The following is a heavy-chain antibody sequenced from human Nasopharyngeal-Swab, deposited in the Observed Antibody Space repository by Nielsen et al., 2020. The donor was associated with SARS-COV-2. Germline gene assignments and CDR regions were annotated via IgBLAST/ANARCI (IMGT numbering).Heavy chain of an antibody. CDR2: ISSDGRST. J-gene: IGHJ4*02. Sequence: GGSLRLSCAASGFTFSGYAMYWVRRAPGKGLEYVSLISSDGRSTYYANSMKGKFTVSRDNSKNTLYLQMGSLRAEDMAVYYCARERCGGDCYSDYWGQGTLVTVSS. CDR1: GFTFSGYA. D-gene: IGHD2-21*01. CDR3: ARERCGGDCYSDY. V-gene: IGHV3-64*01.